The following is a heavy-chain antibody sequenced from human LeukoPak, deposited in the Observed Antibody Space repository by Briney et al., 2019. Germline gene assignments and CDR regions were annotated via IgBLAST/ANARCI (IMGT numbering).Heavy chain of an antibody. Sequence: GGSLRLSCAASGFTFSSYAMSWVRQAPGKGLEWVSDISGSGGSTYYADSVKGRFTISKDNSKNTLYLQMNSLRAEDTAVYYCAKCIGYSSGWYTFDYWGQGTLVTVSS. D-gene: IGHD6-19*01. V-gene: IGHV3-23*01. CDR3: AKCIGYSSGWYTFDY. CDR2: ISGSGGST. J-gene: IGHJ4*02. CDR1: GFTFSSYA.